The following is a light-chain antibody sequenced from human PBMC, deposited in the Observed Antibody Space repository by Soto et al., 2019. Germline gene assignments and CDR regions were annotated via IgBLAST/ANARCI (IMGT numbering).Light chain of an antibody. J-gene: IGKJ1*01. CDR1: QGISNY. CDR2: AAY. CDR3: QKYNRAPPT. V-gene: IGKV1-27*01. Sequence: DIQMTQSPSSLSASVGDRVTITCRASQGISNYLAWYQQKPGKVPKLLIYAAYTLQSGVPSRFSGSASGTDFTLTISRLQPEDVATYYCQKYNRAPPTFGQGTKVEIK.